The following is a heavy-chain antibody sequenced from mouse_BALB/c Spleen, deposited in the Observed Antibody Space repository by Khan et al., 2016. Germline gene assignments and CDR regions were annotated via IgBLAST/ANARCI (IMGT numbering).Heavy chain of an antibody. V-gene: IGHV1-87*01. Sequence: VELVESGAELARPGASVKMSCKASGYTFTIYTMHWVKQRPGQGLEWIGAIYPGDGDTRYTQKFKGKATLTADKSSSTAYMQLSSLASEDSAVYYCASYYGSSYDYFDYWGQGTTLTVSS. CDR1: GYTFTIYT. CDR2: IYPGDGDT. D-gene: IGHD1-1*01. J-gene: IGHJ2*01. CDR3: ASYYGSSYDYFDY.